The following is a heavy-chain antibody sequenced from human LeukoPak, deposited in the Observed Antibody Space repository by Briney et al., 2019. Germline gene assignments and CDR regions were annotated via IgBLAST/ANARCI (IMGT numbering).Heavy chain of an antibody. Sequence: ASVKVSCKASGYTFTSYAMNWVRQAPGQGLEWMGWVNTNTGNPTYAQGFTGRFVFSLDTSVNTAYLQISSLKAEDTAVYYCARDASSWYSTHYYYMDVWGKGTTVTVSS. J-gene: IGHJ6*03. CDR2: VNTNTGNP. CDR3: ARDASSWYSTHYYYMDV. V-gene: IGHV7-4-1*02. D-gene: IGHD6-13*01. CDR1: GYTFTSYA.